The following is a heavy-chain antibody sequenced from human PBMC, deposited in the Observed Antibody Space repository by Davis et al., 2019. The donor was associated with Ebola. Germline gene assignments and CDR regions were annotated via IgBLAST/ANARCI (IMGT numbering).Heavy chain of an antibody. D-gene: IGHD6-6*01. CDR1: GYTFTSYD. Sequence: AASVKVSCKASGYTFTSYDINWVRQATGQGLEWMGWMNPNSGNTGYAQKFQGRITMTRNISISTAYMELSSLRSEDTAVYYCASPLGARPLGLDYWGQGTLVTVSS. V-gene: IGHV1-8*01. CDR2: MNPNSGNT. CDR3: ASPLGARPLGLDY. J-gene: IGHJ4*02.